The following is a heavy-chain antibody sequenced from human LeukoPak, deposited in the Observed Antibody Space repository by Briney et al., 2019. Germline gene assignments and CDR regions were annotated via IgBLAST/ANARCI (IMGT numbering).Heavy chain of an antibody. CDR2: ISGDGTIT. J-gene: IGHJ6*02. CDR3: ARLLTPYHRPGDAGLDV. Sequence: PGGSLRLSCGASGSTFSTQWMYWVRRAPGKELGWVSRISGDGTITSYADSVKGRFTISRDNAKDTLYLEMTSLRVHDTAVYSCARLLTPYHRPGDAGLDVWGQGTAVTVSS. V-gene: IGHV3-74*01. CDR1: GSTFSTQW. D-gene: IGHD3-16*01.